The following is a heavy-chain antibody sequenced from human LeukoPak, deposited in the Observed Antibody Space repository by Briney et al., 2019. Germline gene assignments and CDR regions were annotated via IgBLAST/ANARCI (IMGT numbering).Heavy chain of an antibody. Sequence: PSETLSLICTVSGGSVNSSPYYWGWIRQPPGKGLEYIAIIYHSGSTYYNPSLKSRITISVDTSKNQFSLKLSSVTAAETAVYYCARSSTIFGHFEYWGQGTLVTVSS. D-gene: IGHD3-3*01. CDR1: GGSVNSSPYY. V-gene: IGHV4-39*01. CDR3: ARSSTIFGHFEY. J-gene: IGHJ4*02. CDR2: IYHSGST.